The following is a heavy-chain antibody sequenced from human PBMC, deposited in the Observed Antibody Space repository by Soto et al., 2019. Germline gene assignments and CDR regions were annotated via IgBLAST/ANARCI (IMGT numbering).Heavy chain of an antibody. CDR3: ARGGHVVVVTAAFDY. J-gene: IGHJ4*02. CDR1: GNTFTNYY. CDR2: INPSGGHT. V-gene: IGHV1-46*01. D-gene: IGHD2-21*02. Sequence: QVQLMQSGAEVKKPGASVKVSCKASGNTFTNYYIHWVRQAPGQGLEWMGTINPSGGHTTYAQKFLGRVTMTRDTSTSTLYMELTSLRSEDTAVDYCARGGHVVVVTAAFDYWGQGTLVTVSS.